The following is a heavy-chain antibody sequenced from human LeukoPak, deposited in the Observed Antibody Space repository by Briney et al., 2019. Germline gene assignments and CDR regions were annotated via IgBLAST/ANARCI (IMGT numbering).Heavy chain of an antibody. CDR3: AREVDSGWYGTDY. Sequence: SETLSLTCTVSGGSISSSSYYWDWIRQPPGKGLEWIGSIYYSGSTYYNPSLKSRVTISVDTSKNQFSLKLSPVTAADTAVYYCAREVDSGWYGTDYWGQGTLVTVSS. J-gene: IGHJ4*02. CDR2: IYYSGST. V-gene: IGHV4-39*02. CDR1: GGSISSSSYY. D-gene: IGHD6-13*01.